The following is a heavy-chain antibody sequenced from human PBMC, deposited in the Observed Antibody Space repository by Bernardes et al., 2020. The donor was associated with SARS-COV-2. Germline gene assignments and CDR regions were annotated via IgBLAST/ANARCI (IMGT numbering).Heavy chain of an antibody. Sequence: ASVKVSCKASGYTFTSYDINWVRQATGQGLEWMGWMNPNSGNTGFAQKFQGRVTMTWSTSISTAYMELSSLRSEDTAVYYCAREGSEYYDSGGYYLDYWGQGALVTVSS. CDR1: GYTFTSYD. D-gene: IGHD3-22*01. CDR2: MNPNSGNT. V-gene: IGHV1-8*01. CDR3: AREGSEYYDSGGYYLDY. J-gene: IGHJ4*02.